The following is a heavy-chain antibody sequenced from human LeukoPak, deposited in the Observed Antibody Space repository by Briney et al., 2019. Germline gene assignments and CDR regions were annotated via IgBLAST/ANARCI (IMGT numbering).Heavy chain of an antibody. V-gene: IGHV4-59*01. CDR3: ARDYYDSGGYPDAFDI. Sequence: SETLSLTCTVSGGSFRTYYWGWIRQPQGQGLEWIGQMFHTGSTNYNPSLESRVTISVDTTDNQFSLKLSSVTAADTAVYYCARDYYDSGGYPDAFDIWGQGTMVTVSS. CDR2: MFHTGST. D-gene: IGHD3-22*01. CDR1: GGSFRTYY. J-gene: IGHJ3*02.